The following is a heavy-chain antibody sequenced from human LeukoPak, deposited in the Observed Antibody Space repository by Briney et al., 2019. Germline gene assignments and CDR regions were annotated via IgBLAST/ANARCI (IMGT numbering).Heavy chain of an antibody. CDR2: MNPNSGNT. J-gene: IGHJ4*02. D-gene: IGHD6-13*01. CDR3: AREAGYSSSWPYFDY. Sequence: ASVKVSCKASGYTFTSYDINWVRQATGQGLEWMGWMNPNSGNTGYAQKFQGRVTITRNTSISTAYMELSSPRSEDTAVYYCAREAGYSSSWPYFDYWGQGTLVTVSS. V-gene: IGHV1-8*03. CDR1: GYTFTSYD.